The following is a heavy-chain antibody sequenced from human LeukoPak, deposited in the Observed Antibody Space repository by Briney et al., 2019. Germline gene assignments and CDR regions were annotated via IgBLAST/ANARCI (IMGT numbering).Heavy chain of an antibody. V-gene: IGHV5-51*01. CDR3: ARRVRSANWYFDL. J-gene: IGHJ2*01. CDR1: GYSFSSYW. Sequence: GESLKISCKGSGYSFSSYWIGWVRQMPGKGLGWIGVIYPGDSDTRYSPSFHVQVTISADKSLSTAHLQWSSLKASDTAMYYCARRVRSANWYFDLWGRGTLVTVSS. CDR2: IYPGDSDT.